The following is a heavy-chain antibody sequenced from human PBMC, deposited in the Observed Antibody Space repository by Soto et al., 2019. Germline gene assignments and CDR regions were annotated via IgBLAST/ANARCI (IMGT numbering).Heavy chain of an antibody. J-gene: IGHJ6*02. CDR2: IWYDGSNK. V-gene: IGHV3-33*01. Sequence: QVQLVESGGGVVQPGRSLRLSCAASGFTFSSYGMHWVRQAPGKGLEWVAVIWYDGSNKYHADSVKGRFTISRDNSKNTLYLQMNSLRAEDTAVYYCARDRDLGLWFEELLSHGMDVWGQGTTVTVSS. D-gene: IGHD3-10*01. CDR3: ARDRDLGLWFEELLSHGMDV. CDR1: GFTFSSYG.